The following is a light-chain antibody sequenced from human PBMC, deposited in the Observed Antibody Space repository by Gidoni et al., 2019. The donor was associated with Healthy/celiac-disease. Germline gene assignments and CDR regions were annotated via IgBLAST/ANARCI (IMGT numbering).Light chain of an antibody. V-gene: IGLV2-14*01. Sequence: QSDLTQPASVSGSPGQSITISCTGTSSDVGVYNYVSWYQQHPGKAPKLMIYEVSNRPSGVSNRFSGSKSGNTASLTISGLQAEDEADYYCSSYTSSSTLVFGGGTKLTVL. CDR3: SSYTSSSTLV. CDR1: SSDVGVYNY. CDR2: EVS. J-gene: IGLJ2*01.